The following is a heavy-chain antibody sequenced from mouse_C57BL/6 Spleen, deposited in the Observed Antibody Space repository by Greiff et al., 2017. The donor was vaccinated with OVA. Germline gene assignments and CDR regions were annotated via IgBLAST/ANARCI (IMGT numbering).Heavy chain of an antibody. Sequence: QVQLQQPGAELVKPGASVKLSCKASGYTFTSYWMHWVKQRPGQGLEWIGMIHPNSGSTNYNEKFKSKATLTVDKSSSTAYMQLSSLTSEDSAVYYCARPLFDRAWFAYWGQGTLVTVSA. V-gene: IGHV1-64*01. CDR2: IHPNSGST. CDR1: GYTFTSYW. CDR3: ARPLFDRAWFAY. D-gene: IGHD3-2*01. J-gene: IGHJ3*01.